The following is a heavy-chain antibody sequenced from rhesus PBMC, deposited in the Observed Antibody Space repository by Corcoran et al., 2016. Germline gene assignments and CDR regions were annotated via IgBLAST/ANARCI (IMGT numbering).Heavy chain of an antibody. D-gene: IGHD7-45*01. Sequence: QVQLQESGPGLGKPSETPSLTCAVSGYSISRGYYCSWIRQPPGKGLEWIGYITYSGSTSYNPSLKSRVTISRDTSKNQFSLKLSSVTAADTAVYYCARAGDRDYWGQGVLVTVSS. CDR3: ARAGDRDY. CDR1: GYSISRGYY. V-gene: IGHV4-122*02. J-gene: IGHJ4*01. CDR2: ITYSGST.